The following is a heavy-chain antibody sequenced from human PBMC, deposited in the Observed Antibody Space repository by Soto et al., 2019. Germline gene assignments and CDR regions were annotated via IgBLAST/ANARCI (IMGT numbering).Heavy chain of an antibody. D-gene: IGHD3-16*01. CDR2: IDPSGGVT. Sequence: RASVKVSCKTSGYTFTEFHINWVRQAPGQGLEWMGMIDPSGGVTRDAQRFQGRITMTSDTSTSSVYMELRGLTSEDTAVYYCGRDVIGHDNYETIGYYFDHWGPGTLVTVSS. V-gene: IGHV1-46*01. CDR3: GRDVIGHDNYETIGYYFDH. J-gene: IGHJ4*02. CDR1: GYTFTEFH.